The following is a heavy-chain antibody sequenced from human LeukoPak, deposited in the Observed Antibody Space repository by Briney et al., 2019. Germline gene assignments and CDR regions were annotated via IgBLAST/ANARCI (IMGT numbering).Heavy chain of an antibody. Sequence: PGRSLRLSCAASGFTFSSYAMHWVRQAPGKGLVWVSRINGDGNTTSYADSVKGGFTISRDNAKNTLYLQMNSLRAEDTAVYYCATGNYYDSRGYYTFGHWGQGTLVTVSS. CDR3: ATGNYYDSRGYYTFGH. CDR1: GFTFSSYA. J-gene: IGHJ1*01. D-gene: IGHD3-22*01. V-gene: IGHV3-74*01. CDR2: INGDGNTT.